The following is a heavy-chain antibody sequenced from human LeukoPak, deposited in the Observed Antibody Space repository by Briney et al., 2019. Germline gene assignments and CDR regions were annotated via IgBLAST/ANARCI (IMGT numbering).Heavy chain of an antibody. CDR2: IKSRSDGGTI. CDR3: TTTHNYFNSRAYFTSRDY. J-gene: IGHJ4*02. Sequence: GGSLRLSCAASGLSFSEAGLTWIRQAPGGRLEWVGRIKSRSDGGTIDYAALVKGRFTITRDDSKATFYLQMSSLKTEDTAVYYCTTTHNYFNSRAYFTSRDYWGQGTLVTVSS. V-gene: IGHV3-15*01. CDR1: GLSFSEAG. D-gene: IGHD3-22*01.